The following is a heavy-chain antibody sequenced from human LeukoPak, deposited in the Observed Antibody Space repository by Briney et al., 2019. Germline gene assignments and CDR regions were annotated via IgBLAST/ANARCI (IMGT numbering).Heavy chain of an antibody. CDR3: ARRVRGVSFYYYNGMDV. D-gene: IGHD3-10*01. J-gene: IGHJ6*02. CDR1: GGSFSDYY. CDR2: INHSGAT. V-gene: IGHV4-34*01. Sequence: SETLSLTCAVYGGSFSDYYWTWIRQSPGKGLEWVGEINHSGATDYNPSLKSRVTISVDTSKNQFSLKVRSETAADTAVYYCARRVRGVSFYYYNGMDVWGQGTTVTVSS.